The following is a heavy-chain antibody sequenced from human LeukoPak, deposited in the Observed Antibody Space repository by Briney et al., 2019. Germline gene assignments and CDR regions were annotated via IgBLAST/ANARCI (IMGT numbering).Heavy chain of an antibody. D-gene: IGHD1-26*01. CDR3: AKVSSGSYLFDY. Sequence: GGSLRLSCSASGFPFSSYAMHWVRQAPGKGVEYVSAISDSGGSTYYADSVKGRFTISRDNSKNTLYLQMNSLRGEDSAVYYCAKVSSGSYLFDYWGQGTLVTVSS. J-gene: IGHJ4*02. CDR1: GFPFSSYA. V-gene: IGHV3-64*04. CDR2: ISDSGGST.